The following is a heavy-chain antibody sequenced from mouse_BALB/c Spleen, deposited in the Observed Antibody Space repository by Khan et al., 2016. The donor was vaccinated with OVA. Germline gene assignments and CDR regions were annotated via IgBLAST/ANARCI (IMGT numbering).Heavy chain of an antibody. CDR1: GFTFSSYA. V-gene: IGHV5-6-5*01. CDR3: TRVVDY. CDR2: INSGGST. Sequence: EVQVVESGGGLVKPGGSLKLSCAASGFTFSSYAVSWIRQTPEKRLEWVASINSGGSTYYPDSVKGRFTISRDDARNILYLQMSSLRSEDTDMYYCTRVVDYWGQGTSVTVSS. J-gene: IGHJ4*01.